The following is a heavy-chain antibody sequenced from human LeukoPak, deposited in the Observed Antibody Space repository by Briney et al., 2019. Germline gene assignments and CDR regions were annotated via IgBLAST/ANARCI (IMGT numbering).Heavy chain of an antibody. CDR2: IYTSGST. J-gene: IGHJ5*02. D-gene: IGHD7-27*01. CDR3: ARDFSRTNGGWFDP. V-gene: IGHV4-4*07. CDR1: GGSISSYY. Sequence: SETLSLTCTVSGGSISSYYWSWIRQPAGKGLEWIGRIYTSGSTNYNPSLKSRVTMSVDTSKNQFSLKLSSVTAADTAVYYCARDFSRTNGGWFDPWAREPWSPSPQ.